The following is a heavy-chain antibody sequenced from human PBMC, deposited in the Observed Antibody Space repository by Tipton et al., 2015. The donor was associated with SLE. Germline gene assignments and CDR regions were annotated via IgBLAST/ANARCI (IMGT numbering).Heavy chain of an antibody. J-gene: IGHJ4*02. D-gene: IGHD3-22*01. CDR2: INHSGST. CDR3: ARDHYDSSGYYSFFDY. CDR1: GGSISSSSYY. V-gene: IGHV4-39*07. Sequence: TLSLTCTVSGGSISSSSYYWGWIRQPPGKGLEWIGEINHSGSTYYNPSLKSRVTISVDTSKNQFSLKLSSVAAADTAVYYCARDHYDSSGYYSFFDYWGQGTLVTVSS.